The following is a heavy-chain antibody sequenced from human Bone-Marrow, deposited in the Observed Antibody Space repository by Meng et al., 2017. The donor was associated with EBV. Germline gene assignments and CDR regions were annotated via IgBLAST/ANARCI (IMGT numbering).Heavy chain of an antibody. CDR2: IYWDDDK. J-gene: IGHJ4*02. Sequence: QITLKESGPTLVKPTQTLTLTCTFAGFSLSTSGVGVGWIRQPPGKALEWLALIYWDDDKRYSPSLKSRLTITKDTSKNQVVLTMTNMDPVDTATYYCVHLGDFDWSTPVDYWGQGTLVTVSS. CDR1: GFSLSTSGVG. V-gene: IGHV2-5*02. CDR3: VHLGDFDWSTPVDY. D-gene: IGHD3-9*01.